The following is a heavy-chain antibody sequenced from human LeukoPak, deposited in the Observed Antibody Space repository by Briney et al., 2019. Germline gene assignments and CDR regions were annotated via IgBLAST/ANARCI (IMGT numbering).Heavy chain of an antibody. J-gene: IGHJ6*03. CDR1: GGSISSYY. CDR3: ARGAMGNYYMDV. Sequence: SETLSLTCTVSGGSISSYYWSWIRQPPGKGLEWIGYIYYSGSTNYNPSLKSRVTISVDTSKNQFSLKLSSVTAADTAVYYCARGAMGNYYMDVWGKGTTVTVSS. V-gene: IGHV4-59*01. CDR2: IYYSGST. D-gene: IGHD5-24*01.